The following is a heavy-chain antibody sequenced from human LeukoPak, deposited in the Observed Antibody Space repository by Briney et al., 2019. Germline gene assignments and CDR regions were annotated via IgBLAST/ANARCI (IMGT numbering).Heavy chain of an antibody. V-gene: IGHV3-53*01. Sequence: GGSLRLSCAASGFTVSSNYMSWVRQAPGKGLEWVSVIYSGGSTYYADSVKGRFTISRDNSKNTLYLQMNSLRAEDTAVYYCARDGRLNYYYYGMDVWGQGTTVTVSS. CDR3: ARDGRLNYYYYGMDV. CDR1: GFTVSSNY. CDR2: IYSGGST. J-gene: IGHJ6*02. D-gene: IGHD5-12*01.